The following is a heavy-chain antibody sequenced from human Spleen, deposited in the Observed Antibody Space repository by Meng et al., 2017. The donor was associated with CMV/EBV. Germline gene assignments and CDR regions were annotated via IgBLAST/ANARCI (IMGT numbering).Heavy chain of an antibody. V-gene: IGHV3-30*02. J-gene: IGHJ5*02. Sequence: GESLKISCAASGFTFSSYGMHWVRQAPGKGLEWVAFIRYDGSNKYYADSVKGRFTISRDNSKNTLYLQMNSLRAEDTAVYYCARVLGVRVPTYQQLARTFRLNWFDPWGQGTLVTVSS. CDR2: IRYDGSNK. CDR1: GFTFSSYG. D-gene: IGHD6-6*01. CDR3: ARVLGVRVPTYQQLARTFRLNWFDP.